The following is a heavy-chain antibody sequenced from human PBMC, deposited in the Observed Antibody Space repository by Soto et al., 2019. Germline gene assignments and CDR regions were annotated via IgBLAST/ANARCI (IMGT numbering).Heavy chain of an antibody. V-gene: IGHV3-23*01. J-gene: IGHJ4*02. CDR3: AKDPNYDYGDSELDY. Sequence: GGSLRLSCAASGFTFISYAMSWFLQAPGKGLEWVSAISGSGGSTYYADSVKGRFTISRDNSKNTLYLQMNSLRAEDTAVYYCAKDPNYDYGDSELDYWGQGTLVTVSS. D-gene: IGHD4-17*01. CDR2: ISGSGGST. CDR1: GFTFISYA.